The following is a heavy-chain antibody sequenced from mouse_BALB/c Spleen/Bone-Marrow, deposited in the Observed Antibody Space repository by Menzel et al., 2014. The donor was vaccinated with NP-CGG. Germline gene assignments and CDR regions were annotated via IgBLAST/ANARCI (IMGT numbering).Heavy chain of an antibody. Sequence: VQLKESGPELVKPGASVKMSCKASGYTFTSYVMHWVKQKPGQGLEWIGYINPYNDGTKYNEKFKGKATLTSDKSSSTTYMELSSLTPGDSAVYYRARARGYFDVWGAGTTVTVSS. CDR3: ARARGYFDV. V-gene: IGHV1-14*01. CDR2: INPYNDGT. J-gene: IGHJ1*01. CDR1: GYTFTSYV.